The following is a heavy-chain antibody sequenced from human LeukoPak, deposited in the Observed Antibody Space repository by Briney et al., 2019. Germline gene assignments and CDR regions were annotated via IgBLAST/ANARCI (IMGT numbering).Heavy chain of an antibody. J-gene: IGHJ4*02. D-gene: IGHD3-3*01. CDR3: VTLWSASYVY. V-gene: IGHV3-13*01. CDR2: IGTAGDT. CDR1: GFTFSSYD. Sequence: GGSLRLSCAASGFTFSSYDMHWVRHASGKSLEWVSAIGTAGDTYYAGSVKGRFTISRENAKNSLYLHMNSLRVGDTAVYYCVTLWSASYVYWGQGALVTVSS.